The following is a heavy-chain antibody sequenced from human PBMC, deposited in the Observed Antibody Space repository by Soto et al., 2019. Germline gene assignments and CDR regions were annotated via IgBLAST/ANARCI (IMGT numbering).Heavy chain of an antibody. CDR3: AAPVPAPTHYEYYDMDV. CDR1: GFTFSYYT. CDR2: ISNSGDTI. D-gene: IGHD2-2*01. V-gene: IGHV3-23*01. J-gene: IGHJ6*02. Sequence: EVQLLESGGGLVQPGGSLRLSCVASGFTFSYYTMSWVRQAPGKGLEWVSGISNSGDTIYYADSVKGRFTISRDNFKNTLYLQMNRLRADDTAVYYCAAPVPAPTHYEYYDMDVWGQGTTVTVSS.